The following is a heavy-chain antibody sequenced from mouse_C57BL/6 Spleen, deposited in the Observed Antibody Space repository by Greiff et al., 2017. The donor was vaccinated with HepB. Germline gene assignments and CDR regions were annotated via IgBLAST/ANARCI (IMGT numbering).Heavy chain of an antibody. D-gene: IGHD1-1*01. CDR3: ARRADYGSSYGYWYFDV. CDR2: ISSGSSTI. V-gene: IGHV5-17*01. CDR1: GFTFSDYG. J-gene: IGHJ1*03. Sequence: VQLKESGGGLVKPGGSLKLSCAASGFTFSDYGMHWVRQAPEKGLEWVAYISSGSSTIYYTDTVKGRFTISTDNAKNTLFLQMTSLRSEDTAMYYCARRADYGSSYGYWYFDVWGTGTTVTVSS.